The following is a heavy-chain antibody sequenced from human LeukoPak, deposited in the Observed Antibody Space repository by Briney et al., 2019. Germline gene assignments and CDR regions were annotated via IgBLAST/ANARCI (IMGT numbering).Heavy chain of an antibody. Sequence: PGGSLRLSCAVSGFTFTDYAMTWIRQPPGKGLEWIGEIDLSGSTNYNPSLKSRVTISVDTSKNQFSLKLTSVTAADTAVYYCARAHQITIFGVVRSDGMDVWGQGTTVTVSS. D-gene: IGHD3-3*01. V-gene: IGHV4-34*01. CDR1: GFTFTDYA. CDR2: IDLSGST. J-gene: IGHJ6*02. CDR3: ARAHQITIFGVVRSDGMDV.